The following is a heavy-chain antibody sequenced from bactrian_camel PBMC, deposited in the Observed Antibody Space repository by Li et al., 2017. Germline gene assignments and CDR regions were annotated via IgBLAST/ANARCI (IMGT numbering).Heavy chain of an antibody. Sequence: VQLVESGGGSVQAGGSLRLSCAASGYTYRRNCMAWFRQAPGKEREGVAAIYTGGGMTYYADSVKGRLTISRDNAENTLYLHLSSLKTEDTAMYYCAGGYRDDYDYAAKVPLVYWGQGTQVTVS. CDR2: IYTGGGMT. D-gene: IGHD1*01. J-gene: IGHJ4*01. V-gene: IGHV3S1*01. CDR3: AGGYRDDYDYAAKVPLVY. CDR1: GYTYRRNC.